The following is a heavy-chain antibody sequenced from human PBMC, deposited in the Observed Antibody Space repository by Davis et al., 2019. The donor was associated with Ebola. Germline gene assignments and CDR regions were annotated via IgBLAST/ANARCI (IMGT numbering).Heavy chain of an antibody. J-gene: IGHJ4*02. CDR2: ISWNSGSI. CDR1: GFTFDDYA. V-gene: IGHV3-9*01. CDR3: AKAGDGGNSY. Sequence: SLKISCAASGFTFDDYAMHWVRQAPGKGLEWVSGISWNSGSIGYADSVKGRFTISRDNAKNSLYLQMNSLRAEDTALYYCAKAGDGGNSYWGQGTLVTVSS. D-gene: IGHD4-23*01.